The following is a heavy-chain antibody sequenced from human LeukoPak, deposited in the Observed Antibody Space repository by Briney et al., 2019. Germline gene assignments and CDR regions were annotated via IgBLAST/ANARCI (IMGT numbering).Heavy chain of an antibody. J-gene: IGHJ4*02. CDR2: ISGSGGST. Sequence: GGSLRLSCAASGFTFSSYAMSWVRQAPGKGLEWVSAISGSGGSTYYADSVKGRFTISRDNSKNTLYLQMGGLRADDMAVYYCARTDSSGSRANWGQGTLVTVSS. CDR1: GFTFSSYA. V-gene: IGHV3-23*01. CDR3: ARTDSSGSRAN. D-gene: IGHD3-22*01.